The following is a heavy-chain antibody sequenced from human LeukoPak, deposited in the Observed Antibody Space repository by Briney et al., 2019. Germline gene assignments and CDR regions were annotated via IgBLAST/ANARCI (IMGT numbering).Heavy chain of an antibody. V-gene: IGHV3-21*01. CDR1: GFTFSSYS. J-gene: IGHJ4*02. CDR2: ISSGGSYI. D-gene: IGHD2-15*01. Sequence: TGGSLRLSCAASGFTFSSYSMNWVRQAPGKGLEWVASISSGGSYIVYADSVKGRFTISRDDAENSLYLQMNSLRAEDTAVYYCARVRVVAGLDYWGQGTLVTVSS. CDR3: ARVRVVAGLDY.